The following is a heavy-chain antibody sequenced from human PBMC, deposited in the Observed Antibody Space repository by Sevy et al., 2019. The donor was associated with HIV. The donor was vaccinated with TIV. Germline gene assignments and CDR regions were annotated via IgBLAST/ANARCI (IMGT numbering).Heavy chain of an antibody. J-gene: IGHJ3*02. CDR2: IYYSGST. CDR1: GGSISSSSYY. CDR3: ARSPLWFGETGGAFDI. V-gene: IGHV4-39*01. D-gene: IGHD3-10*01. Sequence: SDTLSLTCTVSGGSISSSSYYWGWIRQPPGKGLEWIGSIYYSGSTYYNPSLKSRVTISVDTSKNQFSLKLSSVTAADTAVYYCARSPLWFGETGGAFDIWGQGTMVTVSS.